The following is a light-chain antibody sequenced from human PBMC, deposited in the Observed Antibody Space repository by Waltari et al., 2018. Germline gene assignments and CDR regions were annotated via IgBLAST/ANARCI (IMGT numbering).Light chain of an antibody. J-gene: IGKJ2*01. CDR1: QNIADY. Sequence: DIQMTQSPSSLSASVGDRVTITCRASQNIADYLNWYQEKPGEAPKLLIWGASSLQRGVPSRFSGSGSGTDCTLTISSLHPEDFATYCCQQSYSTPYTFGQGTELDIK. CDR3: QQSYSTPYT. CDR2: GAS. V-gene: IGKV1-39*01.